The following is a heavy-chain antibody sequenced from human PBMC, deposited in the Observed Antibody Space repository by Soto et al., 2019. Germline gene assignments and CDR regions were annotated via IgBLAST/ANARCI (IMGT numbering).Heavy chain of an antibody. Sequence: QITLKESGPTLVKPTQTLTLTCTFSGFSLSTSGVGVGWIRQPPGKALEWLALIYWDDDKRYSPSLKSRLTITKDTSKIQVVLTMTNMDPVDTATYYCAHTPEHYGDPYFDYWGQGTLVTVSS. CDR1: GFSLSTSGVG. V-gene: IGHV2-5*02. J-gene: IGHJ4*02. CDR2: IYWDDDK. D-gene: IGHD4-17*01. CDR3: AHTPEHYGDPYFDY.